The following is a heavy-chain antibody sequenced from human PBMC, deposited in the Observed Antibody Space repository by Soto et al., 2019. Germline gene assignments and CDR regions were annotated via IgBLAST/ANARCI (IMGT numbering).Heavy chain of an antibody. CDR3: ATLCYSLGTFDF. CDR1: GNSFASDC. Sequence: ESLKFSCKGCGNSFASDCIMWVRQMPGKGLELMGRIDPSDSDTYYSPSFQGHVTISADKSISAAYLNWSSLKASDTAMYYCATLCYSLGTFDFWGLGTRVT. J-gene: IGHJ3*01. D-gene: IGHD7-27*01. CDR2: IDPSDSDT. V-gene: IGHV5-10-1*01.